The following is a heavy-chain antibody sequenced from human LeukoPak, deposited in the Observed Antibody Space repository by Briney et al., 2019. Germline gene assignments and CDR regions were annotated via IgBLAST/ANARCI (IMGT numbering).Heavy chain of an antibody. CDR2: INHSGST. J-gene: IGHJ3*02. Sequence: SETLSLTCAVYGGSFSGYYWSWIRQPPGKGPEWIGEINHSGSTNYNPSLKSRVTISVDTSKNQFSLKLSSVTAADTAVYYCATDCSGGSCYDAFDIWGQGTMVTVSS. CDR3: ATDCSGGSCYDAFDI. CDR1: GGSFSGYY. V-gene: IGHV4-34*01. D-gene: IGHD2-15*01.